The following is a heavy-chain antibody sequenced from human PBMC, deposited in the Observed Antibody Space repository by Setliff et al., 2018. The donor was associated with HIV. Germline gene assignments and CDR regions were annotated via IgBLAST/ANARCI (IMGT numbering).Heavy chain of an antibody. Sequence: PGESLKISCKGSGYSFSSYWIGWVRQMPGKGLEWMGIIYPVDSDTRYSPSFQGQVTITADKSIFTAYLQWSSLKASDTAMYYCARLSFGESMVTPAEYFQHWGHGTLVTVSS. CDR2: IYPVDSDT. V-gene: IGHV5-51*01. D-gene: IGHD2-21*02. CDR3: ARLSFGESMVTPAEYFQH. CDR1: GYSFSSYW. J-gene: IGHJ1*01.